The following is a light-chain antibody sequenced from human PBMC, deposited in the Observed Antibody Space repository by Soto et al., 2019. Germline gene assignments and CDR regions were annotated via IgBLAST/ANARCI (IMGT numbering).Light chain of an antibody. CDR2: DVS. Sequence: QSALTKPASVSGSPGQSITISCTGTSSDVGGYNFVSWYQHHPAKAPKLMIYDVSNRPSGVSNRFSGSKSGNTASLTISGLQAEDEAHYYCSSFTSSDTLVVFGGGTKLTVL. CDR1: SSDVGGYNF. J-gene: IGLJ2*01. V-gene: IGLV2-14*03. CDR3: SSFTSSDTLVV.